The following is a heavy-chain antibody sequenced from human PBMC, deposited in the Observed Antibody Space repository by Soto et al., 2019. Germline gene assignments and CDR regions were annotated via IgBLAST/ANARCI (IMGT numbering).Heavy chain of an antibody. V-gene: IGHV3-30*18. J-gene: IGHJ4*02. CDR3: AKDLGLLLFADY. D-gene: IGHD3-22*01. CDR2: ISYDGSNT. Sequence: ESGGGVVQPGRSLRLSCAASKFTFRNYGMHWVRQAPGKGLEWVAVISYDGSNTYYGGSVKGRFTISRDNSKNTVYLQMNSLRAEDTAMYYCAKDLGLLLFADYWGQGTLVTVSS. CDR1: KFTFRNYG.